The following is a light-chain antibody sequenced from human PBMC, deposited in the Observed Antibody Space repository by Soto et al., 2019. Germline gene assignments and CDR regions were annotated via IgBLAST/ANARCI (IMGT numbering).Light chain of an antibody. CDR2: DAS. Sequence: DIHMTQSPSSLSASVGNIFTITCRASQSISIWLAWYQQKPGKAPKLLIYDASSLETGVPSRFRGSGSGTDFTLTVSSLQTDDFATYYCQQYRSYPVTFGQGTRLEIK. V-gene: IGKV1-5*01. CDR1: QSISIW. CDR3: QQYRSYPVT. J-gene: IGKJ5*01.